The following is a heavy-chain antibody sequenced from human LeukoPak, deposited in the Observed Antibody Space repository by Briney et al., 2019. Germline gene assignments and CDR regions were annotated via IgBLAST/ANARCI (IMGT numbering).Heavy chain of an antibody. CDR1: GFTFTSTS. V-gene: IGHV3-48*04. CDR2: ISSSGSTI. Sequence: GGSLRLSCAASGFTFTSTSMNWVRQAPGKGLEWVSYISSSGSTIYYADSVKGRFTISRDNAKNSLYLQMNSLRAEDTAVYYCARGAQYGDYYYWGQGTLVTVSS. J-gene: IGHJ4*02. D-gene: IGHD4-17*01. CDR3: ARGAQYGDYYY.